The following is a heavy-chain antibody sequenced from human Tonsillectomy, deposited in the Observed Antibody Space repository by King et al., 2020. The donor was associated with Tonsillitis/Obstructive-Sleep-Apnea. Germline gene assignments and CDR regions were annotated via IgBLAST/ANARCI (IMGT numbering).Heavy chain of an antibody. J-gene: IGHJ6*03. CDR2: IGGKGYGGTT. D-gene: IGHD1-26*01. V-gene: IGHV3-49*04. Sequence: VQLVESGGGLVQPGRSLRLSCRASGFTFGDYIMSWVRQAPGKGLEWVGFIGGKGYGGTTEYAASVKGRFSISRVDSKSIAYLQMNGRKTEDTAVYYCSRVPSGNFYYYMDVWGKGTTVTVSS. CDR3: SRVPSGNFYYYMDV. CDR1: GFTFGDYI.